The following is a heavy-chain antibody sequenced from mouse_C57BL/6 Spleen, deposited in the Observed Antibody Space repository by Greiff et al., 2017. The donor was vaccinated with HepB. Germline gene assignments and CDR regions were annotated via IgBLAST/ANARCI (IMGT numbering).Heavy chain of an antibody. D-gene: IGHD2-2*01. J-gene: IGHJ4*01. CDR3: ARLAVTTSYAMDY. V-gene: IGHV1-42*01. CDR1: GYSFTGYY. CDR2: INPSTGGT. Sequence: EVQLQQSGPELVKPGASVKISCKASGYSFTGYYMNWVKQSPEKSLEWIGEINPSTGGTTYNQKFKAKATLTVDKSSSTAYMQLKSLTSEDSAVYYCARLAVTTSYAMDYWGQGTSVTVSS.